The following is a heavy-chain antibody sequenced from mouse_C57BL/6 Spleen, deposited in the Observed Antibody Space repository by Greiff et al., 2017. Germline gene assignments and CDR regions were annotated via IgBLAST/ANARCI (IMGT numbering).Heavy chain of an antibody. V-gene: IGHV1-47*01. J-gene: IGHJ3*01. CDR3: ARSDYYGSSTWFAY. CDR2: FHPYNDDT. D-gene: IGHD1-1*01. CDR1: GYTFTTYS. Sequence: VQLKESGAELVKPGASVKMSCKASGYTFTTYSIEWMTQNHGKSLEWIGNFHPYNDDTKYNEQFKGKATLTVEKSSSTVYLELSRLTTDDSAVYNCARSDYYGSSTWFAYWGQGTLVTVSA.